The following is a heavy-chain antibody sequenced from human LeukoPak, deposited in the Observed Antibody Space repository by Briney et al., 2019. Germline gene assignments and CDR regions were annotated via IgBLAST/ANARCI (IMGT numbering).Heavy chain of an antibody. Sequence: ASVKVSCKASGYTFTTYGIYWVRQAPGQGLEWMGWISAYNGITNYAQKLQGRITMTTDTSTSTAYMELRSLRSDDTAVYYCVRDLGYCTRRPKFGSCYYGMDAWGQGTTVTVSS. CDR2: ISAYNGIT. J-gene: IGHJ6*02. D-gene: IGHD2-8*01. V-gene: IGHV1-18*01. CDR1: GYTFTTYG. CDR3: VRDLGYCTRRPKFGSCYYGMDA.